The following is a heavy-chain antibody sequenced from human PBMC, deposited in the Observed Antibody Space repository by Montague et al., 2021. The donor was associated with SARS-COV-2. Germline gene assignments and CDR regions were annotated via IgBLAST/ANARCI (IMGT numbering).Heavy chain of an antibody. CDR1: GYSITRVF. CDR3: ARLYLGFNGKMYFFDA. J-gene: IGHJ4*02. CDR2: LHHSGST. V-gene: IGHV4-59*01. D-gene: IGHD2-8*01. Sequence: SETLSLTCSVSGYSITRVFWGWLRQPPGKGLKWIGHLHHSGSTNFNASLKSRLTMSPDTSKNQFSLQLSSVTAADTAVYYCARLYLGFNGKMYFFDAWGRGILVTVSS.